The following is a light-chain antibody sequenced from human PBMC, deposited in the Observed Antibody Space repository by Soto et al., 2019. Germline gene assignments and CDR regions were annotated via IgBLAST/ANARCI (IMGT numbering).Light chain of an antibody. CDR1: QNVLSD. CDR3: QQYRSWPRT. CDR2: GAT. J-gene: IGKJ1*01. Sequence: EILLTQSPATLSVSPGETATLSCRASQNVLSDLAWYQQKPGPAPRLLVYGATTRATDAPAKFRGSGSGTEFSLTISSLQSEDFATYYCQQYRSWPRTFGQGTKVDIK. V-gene: IGKV3-15*01.